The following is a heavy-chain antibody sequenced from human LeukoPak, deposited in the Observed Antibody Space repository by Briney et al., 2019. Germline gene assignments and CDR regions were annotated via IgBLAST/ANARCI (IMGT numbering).Heavy chain of an antibody. Sequence: ASVKVSCKASGYTFTSYDINWVRQATGQGLEWMGWMNPNSGNTGYAQKFQGRVTITRNTSISTAYMELSSLRSEDTAVYYCARGVWFGEPNLYYMDVWGKGTTVTVSS. J-gene: IGHJ6*03. D-gene: IGHD3-10*01. CDR3: ARGVWFGEPNLYYMDV. CDR2: MNPNSGNT. CDR1: GYTFTSYD. V-gene: IGHV1-8*03.